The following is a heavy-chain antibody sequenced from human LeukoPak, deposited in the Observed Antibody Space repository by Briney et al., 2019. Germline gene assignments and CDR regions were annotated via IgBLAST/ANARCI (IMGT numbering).Heavy chain of an antibody. J-gene: IGHJ6*04. CDR3: ARDQGYCSSTSCYGYYYGMDV. V-gene: IGHV1-69*01. Sequence: SVKVSCKASGGTFSSYAISWVRQAPGQGLEWMGGIIPIFGTANYAQKFQGRVTITADESTSTAYMGLSSLRSEDTAVYYCARDQGYCSSTSCYGYYYGMDVWGKGTTVTVSS. CDR1: GGTFSSYA. CDR2: IIPIFGTA. D-gene: IGHD2-2*01.